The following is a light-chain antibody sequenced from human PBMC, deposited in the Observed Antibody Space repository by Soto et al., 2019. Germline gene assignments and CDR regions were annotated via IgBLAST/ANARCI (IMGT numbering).Light chain of an antibody. Sequence: EIVLTQSPDTLSLSPGDTATLSCRASQIVDYGYLAWYQQRPGQAPRLLIHDASSRATGIPDRFSGSGSGTDFTLTISRLEPEDFAVYYCQQYGGSPRTFGQGTKVGIK. CDR3: QQYGGSPRT. J-gene: IGKJ1*01. CDR2: DAS. CDR1: QIVDYGY. V-gene: IGKV3-20*01.